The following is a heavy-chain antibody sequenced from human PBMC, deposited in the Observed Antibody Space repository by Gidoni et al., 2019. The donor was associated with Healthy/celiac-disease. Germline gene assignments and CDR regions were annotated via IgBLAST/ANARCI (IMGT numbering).Heavy chain of an antibody. D-gene: IGHD6-19*01. V-gene: IGHV4-61*01. CDR3: ASSGIAVASGDW. Sequence: QVQLPESCPGLVKPPETLSLPCTVSGCSVSSGSYYWSWIRQPPGKGLEWIGYIYYSGSTNYNPSLKSRVTISVDTSKNQFSLKLSSVTAADTAVYYWASSGIAVASGDWWGQGTLVTVSS. CDR2: IYYSGST. CDR1: GCSVSSGSYY. J-gene: IGHJ4*02.